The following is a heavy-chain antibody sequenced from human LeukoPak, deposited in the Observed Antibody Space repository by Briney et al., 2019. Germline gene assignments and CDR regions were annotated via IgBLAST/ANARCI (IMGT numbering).Heavy chain of an antibody. CDR2: IIPIFGTA. J-gene: IGHJ4*02. Sequence: ASVKVSCKASGGTFSSYAISWVRQAPGQGLEWMGGIIPIFGTANYAQKFQGRVTITADESTSTAYMELSSLRSEDTAVYYCASAKSFYISSWSKDYWGQGTLVTVSS. CDR1: GGTFSSYA. V-gene: IGHV1-69*01. CDR3: ASAKSFYISSWSKDY. D-gene: IGHD6-13*01.